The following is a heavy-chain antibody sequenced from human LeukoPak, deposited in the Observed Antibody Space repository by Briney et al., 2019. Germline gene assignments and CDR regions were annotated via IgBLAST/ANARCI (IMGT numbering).Heavy chain of an antibody. J-gene: IGHJ6*03. Sequence: SETLSLTCTVSGGSINDNDWWSWVRQPPGKGLEWIAEISRSGSTNYNPSLKSRVTISVDTSKNQFSRKLSSVTAADTAVYYCARRTSAGHYYMDVWGKGTTVTVSS. V-gene: IGHV4-4*02. CDR2: ISRSGST. CDR3: ARRTSAGHYYMDV. D-gene: IGHD1-7*01. CDR1: GGSINDNDW.